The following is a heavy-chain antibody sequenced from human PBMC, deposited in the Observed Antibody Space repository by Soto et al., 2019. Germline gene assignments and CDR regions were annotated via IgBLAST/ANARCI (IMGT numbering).Heavy chain of an antibody. CDR1: GFTFGNPW. V-gene: IGHV3-15*07. CDR3: TTDSYSSMEIIRFDY. Sequence: VLPIRHPWAASGFTFGNPWVSWIRQAPRQGFEWVGRIKSKTDGGTPDFAASVKGRFAISRDDSKNMVYLQMNSLKTEDTALYYCTTDSYSSMEIIRFDYWGHGTLVTGSS. CDR2: IKSKTDGGTP. D-gene: IGHD1-26*01. J-gene: IGHJ4*01.